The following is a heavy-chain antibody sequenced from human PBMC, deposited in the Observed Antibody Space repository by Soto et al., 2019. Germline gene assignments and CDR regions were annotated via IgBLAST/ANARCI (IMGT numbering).Heavy chain of an antibody. CDR2: FIPVYRTL. CDR3: ATGDIWIGYFAVDP. J-gene: IGHJ5*02. V-gene: IGHV1-69*13. CDR1: GGSFGKSA. Sequence: GASVKVSCKASGGSFGKSAINWVRQTPGQGLEWLGGFIPVYRTLNYAQKFQGRVTITADESTGTAYMTLSSLASVDTAVYYCATGDIWIGYFAVDPWGQGTRVTVSS. D-gene: IGHD3-3*01.